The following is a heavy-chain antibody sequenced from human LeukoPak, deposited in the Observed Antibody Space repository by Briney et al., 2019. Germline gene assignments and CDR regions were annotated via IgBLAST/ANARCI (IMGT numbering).Heavy chain of an antibody. J-gene: IGHJ4*02. CDR3: TRAQTDN. CDR2: IRSEANSYAT. CDR1: GFTFSGSA. V-gene: IGHV3-73*01. Sequence: GGSLKLSCAASGFTFSGSAMHWVRQASGKGLEWVGRIRSEANSYATAYAASVKGRFTISRDDSKNTAYLQMNSLKTEDTAVYYCTRAQTDNWGQGTLVTVSS. D-gene: IGHD3-9*01.